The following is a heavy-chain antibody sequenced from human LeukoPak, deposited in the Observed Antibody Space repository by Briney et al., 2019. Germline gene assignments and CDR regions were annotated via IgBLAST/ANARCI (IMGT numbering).Heavy chain of an antibody. V-gene: IGHV4-59*01. J-gene: IGHJ4*02. Sequence: SETLSLTCTVSGGSISSYYWSWIRQPPGKGLEWIGYIYYSGSTNYDPSLKSRVTISVDTSKNQFSLKLSSVTAADTAVYYCARDLGGATDYWGQGTLVAASS. CDR1: GGSISSYY. CDR3: ARDLGGATDY. CDR2: IYYSGST. D-gene: IGHD1-26*01.